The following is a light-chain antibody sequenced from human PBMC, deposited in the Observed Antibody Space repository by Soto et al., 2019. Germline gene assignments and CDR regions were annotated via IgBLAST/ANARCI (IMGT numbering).Light chain of an antibody. Sequence: QSVLTQPPSASGSPGQSVTISCTGTSSDVGGYNYVSWYQHHPGKAPKRMIYEFSKRPSGVPDRFSGSKSGNTASLTVSGLQAEDEADSYCSSYAGSNNFEVVFGGGTKLTVL. CDR2: EFS. J-gene: IGLJ2*01. V-gene: IGLV2-8*01. CDR3: SSYAGSNNFEVV. CDR1: SSDVGGYNY.